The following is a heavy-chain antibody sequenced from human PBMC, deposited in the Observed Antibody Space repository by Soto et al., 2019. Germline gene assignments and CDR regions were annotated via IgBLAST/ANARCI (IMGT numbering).Heavy chain of an antibody. CDR3: ACGYDYYGMDV. CDR1: GGSFSGYY. CDR2: INHSGST. D-gene: IGHD2-21*01. V-gene: IGHV4-34*01. J-gene: IGHJ6*02. Sequence: SETLSLTCAVYGGSFSGYYWSWIRQPPGKGLEWIGEINHSGSTNYNPSLKSRVTISVDTSKNQFSLKLSSVTAADTAVYYCACGYDYYGMDVWGQGTTVTVSS.